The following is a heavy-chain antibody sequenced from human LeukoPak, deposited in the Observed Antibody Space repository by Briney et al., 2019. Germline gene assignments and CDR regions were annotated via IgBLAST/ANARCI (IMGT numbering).Heavy chain of an antibody. J-gene: IGHJ4*02. CDR1: GFTFSSYW. D-gene: IGHD3-10*01. CDR3: ARRDYYGSGSYGGLEYYFDY. V-gene: IGHV3-7*03. CDR2: IKQDGSEK. Sequence: GGSLRLSCAASGFTFSSYWMSWVRQAPGKGLEWVANIKQDGSEKYYVDSVKGRFTISRDNAKNSLYLQMNSLRAEDTAVYYCARRDYYGSGSYGGLEYYFDYWGQGTLVTVSS.